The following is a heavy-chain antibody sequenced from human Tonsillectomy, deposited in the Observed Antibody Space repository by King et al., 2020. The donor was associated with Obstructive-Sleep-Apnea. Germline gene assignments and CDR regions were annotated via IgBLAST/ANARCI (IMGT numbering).Heavy chain of an antibody. V-gene: IGHV4-39*07. CDR1: GGSISSSTYY. Sequence: LQLQESGPGLVKPSETLSLTCTVSGGSISSSTYYWGWIRQPPGKGLEWIGSIYYSGSTYYNPSLKSRLTISVDTSKNQSSLKLSSVTAADTAVYYCARDRGYDYGWYFDLWGRGTLVTVSS. CDR2: IYYSGST. J-gene: IGHJ2*01. CDR3: ARDRGYDYGWYFDL. D-gene: IGHD5-12*01.